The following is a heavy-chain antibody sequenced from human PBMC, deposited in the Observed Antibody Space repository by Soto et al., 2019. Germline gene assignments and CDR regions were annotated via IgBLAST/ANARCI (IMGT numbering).Heavy chain of an antibody. CDR2: ITIRTGNI. CDR3: VRDRDLYRDMVHADL. Sequence: QPGGSLRLSCEASGFTISGCSMNWVRQAPGKGLEWLAYITIRTGNILYADSVRGRFTISADNAENSVFLQMNSLRDEDTAVYFCVRDRDLYRDMVHADLWGQGTLVTVSS. CDR1: GFTISGCS. V-gene: IGHV3-48*02. J-gene: IGHJ4*01. D-gene: IGHD1-26*01.